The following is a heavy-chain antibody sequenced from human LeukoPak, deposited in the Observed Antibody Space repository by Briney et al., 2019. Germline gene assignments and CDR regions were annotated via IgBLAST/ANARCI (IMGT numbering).Heavy chain of an antibody. J-gene: IGHJ4*02. CDR3: AKVRGSAHPGPYFDY. CDR1: GFTFSSYA. Sequence: GGSLRVSCAASGFTFSSYAMSWVRQTPGKGLEWVSAISGSGGSTYYADSVKGRFTISRDNYKNTLYVQMNSLRAEDTAVYYCAKVRGSAHPGPYFDYWGQGTLVTVSS. D-gene: IGHD3-10*01. CDR2: ISGSGGST. V-gene: IGHV3-23*01.